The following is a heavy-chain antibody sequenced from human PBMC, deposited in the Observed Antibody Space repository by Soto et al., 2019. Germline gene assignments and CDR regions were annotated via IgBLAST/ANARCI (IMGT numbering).Heavy chain of an antibody. CDR3: ARGRGGMDV. CDR1: GFTFSSYA. V-gene: IGHV3-30-3*01. CDR2: ISYDGSNK. D-gene: IGHD3-10*01. J-gene: IGHJ6*02. Sequence: QVQLVESGGGVVQPGRSLRLSCAASGFTFSSYAMHWVRQAPGKGLEWVAVISYDGSNKYYADSVKGRFTISRDNSKNTVYLQMNSLRAEDAAVYYCARGRGGMDVWGQGTTVTVSS.